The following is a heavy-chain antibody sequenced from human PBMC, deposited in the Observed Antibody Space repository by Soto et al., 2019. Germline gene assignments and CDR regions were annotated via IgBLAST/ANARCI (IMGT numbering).Heavy chain of an antibody. J-gene: IGHJ4*02. CDR1: GFTFSSYG. V-gene: IGHV3-33*01. CDR2: IWYDGSNK. CDR3: ARTLITAMAPFDY. Sequence: GGSLRLSCSASGFTFSSYGMHWVRQAPGKGLEWVAVIWYDGSNKYYADSVKGRFTISRDNSKNTLYLQMNSLRAEDTAVYYCARTLITAMAPFDYWGQGTLVTDSS. D-gene: IGHD5-18*01.